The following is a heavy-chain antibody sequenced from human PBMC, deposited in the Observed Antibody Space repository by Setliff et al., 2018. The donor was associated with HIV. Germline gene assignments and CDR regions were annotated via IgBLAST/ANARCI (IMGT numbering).Heavy chain of an antibody. CDR3: ASRVYYYDESRILREEGFVP. V-gene: IGHV4-61*01. CDR1: GGSISSGSYY. Sequence: PSETLSLTCTVSGGSISSGSYYWNWIRQPPGKGLEWIGYIYYSGSTNYNPSLKSRVTISVDTSKNQFSLELSSVTAADTAVYYCASRVYYYDESRILREEGFVPWGQGTLVTVSS. D-gene: IGHD3-22*01. CDR2: IYYSGST. J-gene: IGHJ5*02.